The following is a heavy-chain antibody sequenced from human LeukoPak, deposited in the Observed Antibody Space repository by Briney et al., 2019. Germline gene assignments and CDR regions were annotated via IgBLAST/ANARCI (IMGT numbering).Heavy chain of an antibody. Sequence: GRSLRLSCAASGFTFSSYAMSWVRQAPGKGLEWVSAISGSGGSTYYADSVKGRFTISRDNSKNTLYLQMNSLRAEDTAVYYCAKGGYSSSWYWNGFDYWGQGTLVTVSS. D-gene: IGHD6-13*01. V-gene: IGHV3-23*01. J-gene: IGHJ5*01. CDR2: ISGSGGST. CDR1: GFTFSSYA. CDR3: AKGGYSSSWYWNGFDY.